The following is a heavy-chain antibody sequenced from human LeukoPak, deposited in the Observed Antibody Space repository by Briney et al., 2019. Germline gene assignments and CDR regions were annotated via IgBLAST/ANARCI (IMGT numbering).Heavy chain of an antibody. CDR3: AKDGGIAVAGTFGH. V-gene: IGHV3-23*01. Sequence: GGSLRLPCAASAFTFSSYAMSWVRQASGKALEWISAISGSGGSRYYADSVKGRFTISRDNSKNTLYLQMNSLRAEDTAVYYCAKDGGIAVAGTFGHWGQGTLVTVSP. D-gene: IGHD6-19*01. CDR1: AFTFSSYA. J-gene: IGHJ4*02. CDR2: ISGSGGSR.